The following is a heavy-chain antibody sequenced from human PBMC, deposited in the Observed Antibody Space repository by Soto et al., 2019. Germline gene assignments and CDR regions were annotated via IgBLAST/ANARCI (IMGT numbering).Heavy chain of an antibody. CDR2: IYHSGST. Sequence: SETLSLTCTVSGDSISGYYWSWIRQPPGKGLELIGYIYHSGSTYYNPSLKSRVTISVDRSKNQFSLKLSSVTAADTAVYYCARIPYPWGQGTLVTVSS. V-gene: IGHV4-30-2*01. D-gene: IGHD2-21*01. J-gene: IGHJ5*02. CDR3: ARIPYP. CDR1: GDSISGYY.